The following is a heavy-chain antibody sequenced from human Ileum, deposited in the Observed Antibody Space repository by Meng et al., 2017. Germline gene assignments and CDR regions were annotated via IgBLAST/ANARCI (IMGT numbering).Heavy chain of an antibody. D-gene: IGHD6-13*01. Sequence: QFQVVQLGTEGKKPGAPVKVSCKASGYTFTSYGISWVRQAPGQGLEWMGWISAYNGNTNYAQKLQGRVTMTTDTSTSTAYMELRSLRSDDTAVYYCARLGVAAAGTFFDYWGQGTLVTVSS. V-gene: IGHV1-18*01. CDR2: ISAYNGNT. CDR1: GYTFTSYG. CDR3: ARLGVAAAGTFFDY. J-gene: IGHJ4*02.